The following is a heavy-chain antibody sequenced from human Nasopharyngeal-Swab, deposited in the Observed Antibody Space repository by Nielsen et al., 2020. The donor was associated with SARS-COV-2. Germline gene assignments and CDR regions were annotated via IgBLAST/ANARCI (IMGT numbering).Heavy chain of an antibody. D-gene: IGHD6-13*01. CDR2: IWYDGSNK. CDR3: ARDLRTAAAGTGFDY. J-gene: IGHJ4*02. CDR1: GFTFSSYC. Sequence: GGSLRLSCAASGFTFSSYCMHWVRQAPGKGLEGVAFIWYDGSNKYYADSVKGRFTISRDNSKNTLYLQMNSLRAEDTAVYYCARDLRTAAAGTGFDYWGQGTLVTVSS. V-gene: IGHV3-33*01.